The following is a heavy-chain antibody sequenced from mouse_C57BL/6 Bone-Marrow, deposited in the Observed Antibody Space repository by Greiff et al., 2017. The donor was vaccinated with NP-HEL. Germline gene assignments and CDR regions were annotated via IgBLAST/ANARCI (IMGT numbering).Heavy chain of an antibody. V-gene: IGHV5-2*01. J-gene: IGHJ4*01. CDR1: EYEFPSHD. CDR2: INSDGGST. D-gene: IGHD3-1*01. Sequence: EVQLVESGGGLVQPGESLKLSCESNEYEFPSHDMSWVRKTPEKRLEFVAAINSDGGSTYYPDTMERRFIISRDNTKKTLYLQMCRLRSEATALYYCARAGLGYAMDYWGQGTSVTVSS. CDR3: ARAGLGYAMDY.